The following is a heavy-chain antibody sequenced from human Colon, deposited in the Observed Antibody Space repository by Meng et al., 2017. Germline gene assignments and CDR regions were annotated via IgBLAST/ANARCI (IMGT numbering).Heavy chain of an antibody. Sequence: GGSLRLSCAASGFTFSSYAMHWVRQAPGKGLEWVAVISYDGSNKYYADSVKGRFTISRNNSKNTLYLQMNGLRAEDTAVYYCARDMDSYYDILTGTSCDYWGQGTLVTVSS. D-gene: IGHD3-9*01. V-gene: IGHV3-30*01. CDR3: ARDMDSYYDILTGTSCDY. CDR1: GFTFSSYA. CDR2: ISYDGSNK. J-gene: IGHJ4*02.